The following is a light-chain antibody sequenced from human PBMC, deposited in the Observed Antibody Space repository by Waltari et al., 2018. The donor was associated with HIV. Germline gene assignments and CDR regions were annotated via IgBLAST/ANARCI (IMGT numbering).Light chain of an antibody. CDR2: END. Sequence: QSLLTQPPSVSAAPGQQVTISCSGNTSNIGKNFVSWYRHAPGAAPKLLIFENDHPAAGIPDRFSASTFGASASLTITALQGDDEADYYCQTWDSGLNAIVFGDGTKLTVL. V-gene: IGLV1-51*01. CDR1: TSNIGKNF. J-gene: IGLJ2*01. CDR3: QTWDSGLNAIV.